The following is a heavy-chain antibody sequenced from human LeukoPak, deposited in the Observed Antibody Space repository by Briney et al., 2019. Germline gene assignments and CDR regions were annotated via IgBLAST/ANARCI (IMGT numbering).Heavy chain of an antibody. Sequence: SETLSLTCTVSGGSMSSSTYYWGWIRQPPGKGLEWIGSIYYSGSTYYNPSLKSRVTISVDTSKNQFSLKLSSVTAADTAVYYCARLTRGSYYYFDYWGQGTLVTVFS. CDR3: ARLTRGSYYYFDY. V-gene: IGHV4-39*01. CDR1: GGSMSSSTYY. CDR2: IYYSGST. J-gene: IGHJ4*02. D-gene: IGHD1-26*01.